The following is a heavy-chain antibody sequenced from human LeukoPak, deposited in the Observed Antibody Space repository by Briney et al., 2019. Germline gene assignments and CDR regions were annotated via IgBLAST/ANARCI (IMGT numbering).Heavy chain of an antibody. CDR2: IYMSGST. V-gene: IGHV4-4*07. CDR3: ATQGLGRWNSYYYMDV. Sequence: SETLSLTCTVSGGSINSYYWSWIRQPAGKGLEWIGRIYMSGSTNYNPSLKSRVTMSQDTSKNQLTLKLSSVTAADTAVYYCATQGLGRWNSYYYMDVWGKGTTVTVSS. CDR1: GGSINSYY. J-gene: IGHJ6*03. D-gene: IGHD3-10*01.